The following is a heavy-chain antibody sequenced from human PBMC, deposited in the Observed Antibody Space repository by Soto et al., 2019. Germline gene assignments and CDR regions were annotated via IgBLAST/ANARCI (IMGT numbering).Heavy chain of an antibody. D-gene: IGHD4-4*01. CDR2: IWYDGSNK. V-gene: IGHV3-33*01. Sequence: GGSLRLSCAASGFTFSSYGMHWVRQAPGKGLEWVAVIWYDGSNKYYADSVKGRFTISRDNSKNTLYLQMNSLRAEDTAVYYCARARPEGVTSLSGYYGMDVWGQGTTVTVSS. J-gene: IGHJ6*02. CDR3: ARARPEGVTSLSGYYGMDV. CDR1: GFTFSSYG.